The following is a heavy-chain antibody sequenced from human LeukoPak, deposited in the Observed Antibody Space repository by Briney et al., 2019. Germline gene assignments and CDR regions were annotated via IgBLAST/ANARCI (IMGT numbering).Heavy chain of an antibody. CDR2: ISGSGGST. J-gene: IGHJ4*02. D-gene: IGHD3-22*01. CDR3: ATEVVVITTSVETIDDY. V-gene: IGHV3-23*01. Sequence: GGPLRLSCAASGFTFSSYAMSWVRQAPGKGLEWVSAISGSGGSTYYADSVKGRFTISRDNSKNTLYLQMNSLRAEDTAVYYCATEVVVITTSVETIDDYWGQGTLVTVSS. CDR1: GFTFSSYA.